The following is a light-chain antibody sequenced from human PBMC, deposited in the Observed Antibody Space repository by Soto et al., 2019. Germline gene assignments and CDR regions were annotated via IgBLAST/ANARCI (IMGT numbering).Light chain of an antibody. CDR2: DAS. V-gene: IGKV3-11*01. J-gene: IGKJ4*01. CDR1: QSVSKY. CDR3: QQRSNWRGT. Sequence: IVLTQSPVTLSLSPGERATLSCRASQSVSKYLAWYQQKPGQAPRLLIYDASNRAAGIPARFSGSGSGTDFTLTISSLEPEDFAVYYCQQRSNWRGTFGGGTKVEVK.